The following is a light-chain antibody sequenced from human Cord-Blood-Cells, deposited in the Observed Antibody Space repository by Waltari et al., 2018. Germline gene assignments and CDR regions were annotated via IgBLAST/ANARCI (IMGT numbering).Light chain of an antibody. CDR1: VLAKKY. CDR3: YSAADNNLV. V-gene: IGLV3-27*01. CDR2: KDS. J-gene: IGLJ2*01. Sequence: SYELTQPSSVSVSPGQTARTPCSGDVLAKKYARWFQQKPGQVPVLVIYKDSERPSGSPERFSGSSSGTTVTLTISGAQVEDEADYYCYSAADNNLVFGGGTKLTVL.